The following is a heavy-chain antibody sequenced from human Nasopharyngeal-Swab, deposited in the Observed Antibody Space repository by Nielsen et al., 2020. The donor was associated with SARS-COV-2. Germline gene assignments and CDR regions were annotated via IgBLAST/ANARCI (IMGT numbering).Heavy chain of an antibody. CDR2: IYHSGST. V-gene: IGHV4-4*02. Sequence: WIRQPPEKGLEWIGEIYHSGSTNYNPSLKSRVTISVDKSKNQFSLKLSSVTAADTAVYYCASPQGSSGHYYMDVWGEGTTVTVSS. CDR3: ASPQGSSGHYYMDV. D-gene: IGHD3-22*01. J-gene: IGHJ6*03.